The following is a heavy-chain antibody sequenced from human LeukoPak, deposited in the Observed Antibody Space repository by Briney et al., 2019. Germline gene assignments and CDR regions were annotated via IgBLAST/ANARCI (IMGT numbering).Heavy chain of an antibody. Sequence: GGSLTLSCAASAFTVSSNYMSWVRQAPGKGLEWVSVIYSGGSTYYADSVKGRFTISRDNSKNTLYLQMNSLRAEDTAVYYCASLVVPAAVFDYWGQGTLVTVSS. CDR1: AFTVSSNY. CDR2: IYSGGST. V-gene: IGHV3-53*01. CDR3: ASLVVPAAVFDY. D-gene: IGHD2-2*01. J-gene: IGHJ4*02.